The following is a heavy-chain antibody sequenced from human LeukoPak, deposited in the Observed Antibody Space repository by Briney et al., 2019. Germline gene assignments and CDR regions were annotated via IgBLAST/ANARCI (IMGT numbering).Heavy chain of an antibody. J-gene: IGHJ4*02. CDR2: IYHSGIT. CDR1: DYSISSGYGYY. D-gene: IGHD3-22*01. CDR3: GRVTGYMIEDYFDY. Sequence: SETLSLTCTVSDYSISSGYGYYWGWIRQPPGKGLEWIGNIYHSGITYYNHFNSSLKSRVTISIDTSKNQFSLRLTSVTAADTAVYYCGRVTGYMIEDYFDYWGQGTLVTVSS. V-gene: IGHV4-38-2*02.